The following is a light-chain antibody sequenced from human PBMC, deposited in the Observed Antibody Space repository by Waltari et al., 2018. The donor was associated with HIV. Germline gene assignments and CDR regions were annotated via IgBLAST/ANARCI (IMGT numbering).Light chain of an antibody. J-gene: IGKJ1*01. CDR1: ESITGW. Sequence: MTQSPPTLSAFVGDRVTITCRASESITGWLAWYQQKPGKAPKLLIYKTSSLESGVPLRFSGSASGTEFTLTISSLQPDDFATYYCQQYKSYSPWTFGQGTKVEIK. V-gene: IGKV1-5*03. CDR3: QQYKSYSPWT. CDR2: KTS.